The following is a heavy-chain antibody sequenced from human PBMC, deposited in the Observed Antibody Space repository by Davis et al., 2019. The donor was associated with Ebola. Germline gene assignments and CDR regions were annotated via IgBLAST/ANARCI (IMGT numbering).Heavy chain of an antibody. CDR3: ASTMTTVTTGWFDP. Sequence: MPSETLSLTCAVYGGSFSGYSWSWIRQPPGKGLEWIGYIYHSGSTYYNPSLKSRVTISVARSKNQFSLKLSSVTAADTAVYYCASTMTTVTTGWFDPWGQGTLVTVSS. D-gene: IGHD4-11*01. CDR1: GGSFSGYS. CDR2: IYHSGST. V-gene: IGHV4-30-2*01. J-gene: IGHJ5*02.